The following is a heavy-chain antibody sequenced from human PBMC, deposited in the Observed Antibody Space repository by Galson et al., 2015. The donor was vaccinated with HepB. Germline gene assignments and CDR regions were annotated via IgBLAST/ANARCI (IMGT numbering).Heavy chain of an antibody. J-gene: IGHJ4*02. V-gene: IGHV1-69*13. CDR1: GGSLSSHA. CDR3: ALYGSGSFRRPFDY. Sequence: SVKVSCKASGGSLSSHASAWVRQAPGQGLEWMGRIIPIFAATYYAQKFQGRVTISADESTNIAYMELSGLTSEDTAVYYCALYGSGSFRRPFDYWGQGTLVSVSS. CDR2: IIPIFAAT. D-gene: IGHD3-16*02.